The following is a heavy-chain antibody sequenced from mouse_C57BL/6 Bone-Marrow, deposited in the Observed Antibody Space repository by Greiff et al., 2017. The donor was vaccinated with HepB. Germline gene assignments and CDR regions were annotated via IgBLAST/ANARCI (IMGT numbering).Heavy chain of an antibody. Sequence: EVKLMESGEGLVKPGGSLKLSCAASGFTFSSYAMSWVRQTPEKRLEWVAYISSGGDYIYYADTVKGRFTNSRDNARNTLYLQMSSLKSEDTAMYYCKKDLKAWFAYWGQRTIVTVAA. CDR1: GFTFSSYA. CDR2: ISSGGDYI. V-gene: IGHV5-9-1*02. J-gene: IGHJ3*01. CDR3: KKDLKAWFAY.